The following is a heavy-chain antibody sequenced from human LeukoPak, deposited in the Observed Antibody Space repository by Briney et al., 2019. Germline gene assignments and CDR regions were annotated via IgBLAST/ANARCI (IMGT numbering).Heavy chain of an antibody. J-gene: IGHJ6*03. V-gene: IGHV4-59*08. Sequence: SETLSLTCTVSGGSISRYYWSWIRQPPGKGLEWIGSIYHSGSTYYNPSLKSRVTISVDTSKNQFSLKLSSVTAADTAVYYCARGTIAADDYYYMDVWGKGTTVTISS. CDR3: ARGTIAADDYYYMDV. CDR2: IYHSGST. D-gene: IGHD6-13*01. CDR1: GGSISRYY.